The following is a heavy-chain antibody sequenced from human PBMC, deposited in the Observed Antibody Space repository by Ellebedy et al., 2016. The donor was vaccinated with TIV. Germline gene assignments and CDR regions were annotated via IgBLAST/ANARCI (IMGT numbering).Heavy chain of an antibody. J-gene: IGHJ4*02. CDR2: IWHDGSNEKYAGSNE. CDR1: GFTFSSYA. V-gene: IGHV3-33*03. Sequence: PGGSLRLSCAATGFTFSSYAMHWVRQAPGKGLEWVAVIWHDGSNEKYAGSNEKYADSVKGRFTISRDNSKNTLYLQMNSLRAEDTAVYLCARGCSTTSCHYQLDYWGQGTLVTVSS. D-gene: IGHD2-2*01. CDR3: ARGCSTTSCHYQLDY.